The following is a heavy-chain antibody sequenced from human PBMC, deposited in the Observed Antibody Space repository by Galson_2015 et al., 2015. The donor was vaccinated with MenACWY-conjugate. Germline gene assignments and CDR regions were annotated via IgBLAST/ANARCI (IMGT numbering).Heavy chain of an antibody. D-gene: IGHD5-18*01. CDR2: ISSSSSYI. CDR3: AKHNRVSTAMVF. J-gene: IGHJ4*02. CDR1: GFTFSSYS. Sequence: SLRLSCATSGFTFSSYSMNWVRQAPGKGLEWVSSISSSSSYIYYADSVKGRFTISRDNSKNTLYLQMNSLRAEDTAVYYCAKHNRVSTAMVFWGQGTLVTVSS. V-gene: IGHV3-21*04.